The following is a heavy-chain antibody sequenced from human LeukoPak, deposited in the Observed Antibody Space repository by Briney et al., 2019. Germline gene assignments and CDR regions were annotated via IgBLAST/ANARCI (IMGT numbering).Heavy chain of an antibody. V-gene: IGHV5-51*01. J-gene: IGHJ3*02. CDR2: IFPGDSDI. D-gene: IGHD5-24*01. CDR3: AKRRPGYNLYAFDI. Sequence: GESLKISCKGSGYIFTSYSIGWVRQMSGKGLEWMGTIFPGDSDIRYSPSFQGQVTISADKSISTAYLQWNSLQASDTGVYYCAKRRPGYNLYAFDIWGQGTMVTVSS. CDR1: GYIFTSYS.